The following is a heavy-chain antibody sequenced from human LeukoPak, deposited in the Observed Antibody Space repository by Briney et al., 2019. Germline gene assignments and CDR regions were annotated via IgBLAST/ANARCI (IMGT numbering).Heavy chain of an antibody. V-gene: IGHV3-73*01. J-gene: IGHJ4*02. CDR1: GFTFSGSA. D-gene: IGHD2-2*01. Sequence: PGGSLRLSRAASGFTFSGSAMHWVRQASGKGLEWVGRIRSKANSYATAYAASVKGRFTISRDDSKNTAYLQMNSLKTEDTAVYYCTSRVVSVDYWGQGTLVTVSS. CDR2: IRSKANSYAT. CDR3: TSRVVSVDY.